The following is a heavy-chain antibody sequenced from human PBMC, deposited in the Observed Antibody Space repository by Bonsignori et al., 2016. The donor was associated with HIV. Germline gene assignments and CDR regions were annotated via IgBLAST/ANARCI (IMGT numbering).Heavy chain of an antibody. Sequence: QVQLVQSGAEAKKPGSSVKVSCKASGGAFGTYAIGWVRQAPAQGLEWMGGIVPAFGTTKYAQKFQGRVTITADASTNIANMELRSLKSEDTAVYFCARIFGNSASVTYYYGMDVWG. CDR3: ARIFGNSASVTYYYGMDV. J-gene: IGHJ6*01. D-gene: IGHD4-23*01. V-gene: IGHV1-69*01. CDR1: GGAFGTYA. CDR2: IVPAFGTT.